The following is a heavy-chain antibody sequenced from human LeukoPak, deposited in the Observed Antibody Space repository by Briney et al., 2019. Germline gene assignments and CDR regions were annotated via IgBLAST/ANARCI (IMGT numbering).Heavy chain of an antibody. CDR1: GFTFSSYG. Sequence: GGSLRLSCAASGFTFSSYGMHWVCQAPGKGLEWVTFIRYDGSNKYYADSVKGRFTISRDNSKNTLYLQMNSLRAEDTAVYYCAKDKRYSYGIFDYWGQGALVTVSS. J-gene: IGHJ4*02. CDR3: AKDKRYSYGIFDY. CDR2: IRYDGSNK. V-gene: IGHV3-30*02. D-gene: IGHD5-18*01.